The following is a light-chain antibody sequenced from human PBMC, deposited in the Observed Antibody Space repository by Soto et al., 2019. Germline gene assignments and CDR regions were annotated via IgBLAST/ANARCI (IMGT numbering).Light chain of an antibody. J-gene: IGKJ1*01. CDR3: QQYYGSPWT. CDR2: WAS. CDR1: QNILYSSNNKNY. V-gene: IGKV4-1*01. Sequence: DIVMTQSPDSLAVSLGERATIDCKSSQNILYSSNNKNYLAWYQQKPGQPPRLLFYWASTRESGVPDRFSGSGSGAHFTLTITGLQPEDVAVYYCQQYYGSPWTFGQGTKVDIK.